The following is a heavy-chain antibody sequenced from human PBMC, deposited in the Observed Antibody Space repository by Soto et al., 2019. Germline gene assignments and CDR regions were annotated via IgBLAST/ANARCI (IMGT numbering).Heavy chain of an antibody. V-gene: IGHV1-2*02. J-gene: IGHJ5*02. D-gene: IGHD3-22*01. CDR1: GYTFTGYY. Sequence: GASVKVSCKASGYTFTGYYMHWVRQAPGQGLEWMGWINLNSGGTNYAQKFQGRVTMTRDTSISTAYMELSRLRSDDTAVYYCARDPSVTPKYYYDSSGYYCWFDPWGQGTLVTVSS. CDR2: INLNSGGT. CDR3: ARDPSVTPKYYYDSSGYYCWFDP.